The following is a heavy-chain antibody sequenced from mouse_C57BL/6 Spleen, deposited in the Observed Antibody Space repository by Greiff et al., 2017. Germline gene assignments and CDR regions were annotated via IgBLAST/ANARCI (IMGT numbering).Heavy chain of an antibody. CDR2: INPSSGYT. V-gene: IGHV1-4*01. CDR1: GYTFTSYT. J-gene: IGHJ1*03. D-gene: IGHD2-1*01. CDR3: ALLYGNYSWYFDV. Sequence: VKLQESGAELARPGASVKMSCKASGYTFTSYTMHWVKQRPGQGLEWIGYINPSSGYTKYNQKFKDKATLTADKSSSTAYMQLSSLTSEDSAVYYCALLYGNYSWYFDVWGTGTTVTVSS.